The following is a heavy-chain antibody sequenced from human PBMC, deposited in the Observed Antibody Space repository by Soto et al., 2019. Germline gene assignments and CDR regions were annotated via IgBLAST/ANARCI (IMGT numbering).Heavy chain of an antibody. D-gene: IGHD6-19*01. CDR3: ARAAVSGWYEYYFDY. Sequence: GGSLRLSCAASGFTFSDYHMSWIRQAPGKGLEWVSYISSSGSTIYYADSVKGRFTISRDNAKNSLYLQMNSLRAEDTAVYYCARAAVSGWYEYYFDYWGQGTLVTVSS. J-gene: IGHJ4*02. V-gene: IGHV3-11*01. CDR2: ISSSGSTI. CDR1: GFTFSDYH.